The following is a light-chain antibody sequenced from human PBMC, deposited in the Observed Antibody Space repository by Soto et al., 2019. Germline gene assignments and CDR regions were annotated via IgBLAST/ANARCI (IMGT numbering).Light chain of an antibody. V-gene: IGLV8-61*01. CDR1: SGSVSTSYY. Sequence: QTVVTQEPSFSVSPGGTVTLTCGLRSGSVSTSYYPSWYQQTPGQASRTLIYSTNARSSGVPYRFSVSILGDKAALTITGDQADDESDYYCILYMGGGIVLFGGGTKVTVL. CDR3: ILYMGGGIVL. CDR2: STN. J-gene: IGLJ2*01.